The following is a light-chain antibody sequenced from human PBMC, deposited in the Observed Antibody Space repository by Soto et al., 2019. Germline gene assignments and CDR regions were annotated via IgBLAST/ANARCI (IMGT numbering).Light chain of an antibody. V-gene: IGKV1-5*03. CDR1: QSFGRW. CDR3: QEPKTGPGYN. Sequence: DIQMTQAPSTLSASVGDRVTITCRASQSFGRWLAWYQQIPGKAPELLIYKTSTLERGVPSRFSGSGSGTEFTITISSLQPYDFATYYCQEPKTGPGYNFGQGTRLAIK. CDR2: KTS. J-gene: IGKJ2*01.